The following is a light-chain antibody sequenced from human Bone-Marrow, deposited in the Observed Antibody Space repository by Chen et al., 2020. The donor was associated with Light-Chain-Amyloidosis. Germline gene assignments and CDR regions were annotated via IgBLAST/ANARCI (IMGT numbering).Light chain of an antibody. J-gene: IGLJ3*02. CDR3: QVWDRSSDRPV. Sequence: SSVLTPPASVSVAPGQTATIACGGNNIGSTCVHWYQQTPGQAPLLVVYDDSDRPSGIPERLSGSNSRNTATLTISRVEAGDEADYYCQVWDRSSDRPVFGGGTKLTVL. V-gene: IGLV3-21*02. CDR1: NIGSTC. CDR2: DDS.